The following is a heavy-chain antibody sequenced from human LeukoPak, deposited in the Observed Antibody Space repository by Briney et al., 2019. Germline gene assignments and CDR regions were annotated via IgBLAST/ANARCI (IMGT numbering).Heavy chain of an antibody. D-gene: IGHD2-8*01. V-gene: IGHV4-39*01. CDR3: ARLEHPVYAIIGY. CDR1: GGSISSSSYY. Sequence: SETLSLTCTVSGGSISSSSYYWGWIRQPPGKGLEWIGSIYYSGSTYYNPSLKSRVTISVDTSKNQFSLKLSSVAAADTAVYYCARLEHPVYAIIGYWGQGTLVTVSS. CDR2: IYYSGST. J-gene: IGHJ4*02.